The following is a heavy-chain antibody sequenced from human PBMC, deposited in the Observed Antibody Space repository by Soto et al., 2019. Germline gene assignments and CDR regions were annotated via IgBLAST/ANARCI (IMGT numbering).Heavy chain of an antibody. CDR3: TRRRILYYDPSGFFDC. CDR2: IYYSGST. CDR1: GGSISSSSYY. Sequence: QLQLQESGPGLVKPSETLSLICTVSGGSISSSSYYWGWIRQPPGKGLEWIGSIYYSGSTYYNPSLKSRVTISVDTSKNQFSLKLSSVTAADTAVYYCTRRRILYYDPSGFFDCWGQGTLVTVSS. V-gene: IGHV4-39*01. J-gene: IGHJ5*01. D-gene: IGHD3-22*01.